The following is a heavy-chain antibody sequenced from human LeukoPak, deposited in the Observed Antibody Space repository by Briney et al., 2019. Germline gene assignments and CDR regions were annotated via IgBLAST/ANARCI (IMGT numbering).Heavy chain of an antibody. CDR2: INHSGST. J-gene: IGHJ5*02. Sequence: PSETLSLTCAVYGGSFSGYYWSWIRQPPGKGLEWIGEINHSGSTNYNPSLKSRVTISVDTSKNQFSLKLSSVTAADTDVYYCATPSTGGRFDPWGQGTLVTVSS. CDR3: ATPSTGGRFDP. V-gene: IGHV4-34*01. CDR1: GGSFSGYY. D-gene: IGHD1-14*01.